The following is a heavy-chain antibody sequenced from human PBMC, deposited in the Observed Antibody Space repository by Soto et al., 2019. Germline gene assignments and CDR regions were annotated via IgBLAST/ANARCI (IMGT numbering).Heavy chain of an antibody. J-gene: IGHJ3*02. CDR1: GGTFSSYT. CDR3: ARTGSVVTTDAFDI. CDR2: IIPILGIA. D-gene: IGHD2-21*02. Sequence: QVQLVQSGAEVKKPGSSVKVSCKASGGTFSSYTISWVRQAPGQGLEWMGRIIPILGIANYAQKFQGRVTITADKYTSTAYMELSSLRSEDTAVYYCARTGSVVTTDAFDIWGQGTMVTVSS. V-gene: IGHV1-69*02.